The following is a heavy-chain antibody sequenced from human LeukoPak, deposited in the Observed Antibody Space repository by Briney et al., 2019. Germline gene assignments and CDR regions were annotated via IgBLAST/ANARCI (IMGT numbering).Heavy chain of an antibody. V-gene: IGHV3-48*01. J-gene: IGHJ4*02. CDR3: AKLPGRYYYDSSGRIDY. D-gene: IGHD3-22*01. Sequence: PGGSLRLSCAASGFTFSSYSMNWVRQAPGKGLEWVSYISSSSSTIYYADSVKGRFTISRDNAKNSLYLQMNSLRAEDTAVYYCAKLPGRYYYDSSGRIDYWGQGTLVTVSS. CDR1: GFTFSSYS. CDR2: ISSSSSTI.